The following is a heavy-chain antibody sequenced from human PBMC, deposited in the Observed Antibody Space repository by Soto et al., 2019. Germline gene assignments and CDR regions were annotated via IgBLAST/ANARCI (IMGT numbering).Heavy chain of an antibody. Sequence: QVQLVQSGAEVKKPGASVKVSCKASGYTFTSYAMHWVRQAPGQRLEWMGWINAGNGNTKYSQKFQGRVTITRDTSASTASMELSSLRSEDTAVYYCAREFIVGGWGQGTLATVSS. CDR3: AREFIVGG. J-gene: IGHJ4*02. CDR1: GYTFTSYA. D-gene: IGHD1-26*01. V-gene: IGHV1-3*01. CDR2: INAGNGNT.